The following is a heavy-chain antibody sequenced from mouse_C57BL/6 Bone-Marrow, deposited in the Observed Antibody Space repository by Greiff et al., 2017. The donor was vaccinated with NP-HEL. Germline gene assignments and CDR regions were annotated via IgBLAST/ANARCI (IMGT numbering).Heavy chain of an antibody. D-gene: IGHD1-1*01. Sequence: QVQLQQPGAELVKPGASVKMSCKASGYTFTSYWITWVKQRPGQGLEWIGDIYPGSGSTNYNEKFKSKATLTVDTSSSTAYMQLSSLTSEDSAVYYCARYAFYGSSPYYFDYWGQGTTLTVSS. V-gene: IGHV1-55*01. CDR1: GYTFTSYW. CDR3: ARYAFYGSSPYYFDY. CDR2: IYPGSGST. J-gene: IGHJ2*01.